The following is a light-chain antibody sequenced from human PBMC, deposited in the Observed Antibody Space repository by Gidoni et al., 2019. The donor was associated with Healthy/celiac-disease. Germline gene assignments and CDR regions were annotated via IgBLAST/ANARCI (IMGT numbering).Light chain of an antibody. CDR1: QSISSY. CDR3: QQGYSTPYT. J-gene: IGKJ2*01. CDR2: AAS. V-gene: IGKV1-39*01. Sequence: DIQMTQSPSSLSAAGGDRVTITCRASQSISSYLNWYQQKPGKAPKLLIYAASSLQSGVPSRFSGSGSGTDFTLTISSLQPEDFATYYCQQGYSTPYTFGQGTKLEIK.